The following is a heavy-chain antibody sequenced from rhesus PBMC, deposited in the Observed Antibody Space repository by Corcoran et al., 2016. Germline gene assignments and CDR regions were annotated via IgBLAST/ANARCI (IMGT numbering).Heavy chain of an antibody. CDR2: LYWDDDN. Sequence: QVTLKESGPALVKPTQTLTLTCTFSGFSLTTSGMGVGWIRQPPGKALEWLALLYWDDDNRHSTSLKSRLTISKDTSKNQVVLIMTNMDPVDTATYYCARRGYSYSFDYWGQGVLVTVSS. CDR1: GFSLTTSGMG. V-gene: IGHV2-174*01. D-gene: IGHD5-12*01. J-gene: IGHJ4*01. CDR3: ARRGYSYSFDY.